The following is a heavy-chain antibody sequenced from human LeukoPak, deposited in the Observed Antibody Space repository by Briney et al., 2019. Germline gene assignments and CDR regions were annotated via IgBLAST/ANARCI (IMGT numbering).Heavy chain of an antibody. J-gene: IGHJ4*02. CDR2: IYYSGST. CDR3: ARQSSGPFDY. D-gene: IGHD3-3*01. CDR1: GGSISSYY. V-gene: IGHV4-59*05. Sequence: SETLSLTCTVSGGSISSYYWSWIRQPAGKGLEWIGSIYYSGSTYYNPSLKSRVTISVDTSKNQFSLKLSSVTAADTAVYYCARQSSGPFDYWGQGTLVTVSS.